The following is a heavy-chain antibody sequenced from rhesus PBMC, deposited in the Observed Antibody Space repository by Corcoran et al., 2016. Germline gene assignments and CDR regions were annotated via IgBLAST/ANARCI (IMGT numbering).Heavy chain of an antibody. CDR2: INGNVGRT. CDR3: ATYRFSSWF. J-gene: IGHJ4*01. D-gene: IGHD6-13*01. Sequence: QVQLQESGPGLVKPSETLSLTCAVSGGSFSNYWWSWIRQSPGKGLEWIGEINGNVGRTNSNPSLKSRFTISKAASKNQFSLNLSSVTAADTAVYYCATYRFSSWFWGQGVLVTVSS. CDR1: GGSFSNYW. V-gene: IGHV4-80*01.